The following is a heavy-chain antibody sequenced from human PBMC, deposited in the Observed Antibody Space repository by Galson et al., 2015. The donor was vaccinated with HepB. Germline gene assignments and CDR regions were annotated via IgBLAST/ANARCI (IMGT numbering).Heavy chain of an antibody. CDR3: ARDLCSSTSCPDAFDI. D-gene: IGHD2-2*01. CDR1: GYTFTSYY. Sequence: SVKVSCKASGYTFTSYYMHWVRQAPGQGLEWMGIINPSGGSTSYAQKFQGRVTMTRDTSTSTVYMELSSLRSEDTAVYYCARDLCSSTSCPDAFDIWGQGTMVTVSS. CDR2: INPSGGST. V-gene: IGHV1-46*01. J-gene: IGHJ3*02.